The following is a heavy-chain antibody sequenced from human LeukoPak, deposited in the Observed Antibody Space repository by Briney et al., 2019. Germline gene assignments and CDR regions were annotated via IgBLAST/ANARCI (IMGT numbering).Heavy chain of an antibody. CDR3: ARVGEQWLVFFDY. CDR1: GDSVSSYNVA. J-gene: IGHJ4*02. D-gene: IGHD6-19*01. CDR2: TYYRSKWYN. Sequence: SQTLSLTCAISGDSVSSYNVAWHWIRQSPSRGLEWLGRTYYRSKWYNDYAVSVKSRITINPDTSKNQFSLQLNSVTPEDTAVYYCARVGEQWLVFFDYWGQGTLVTVSS. V-gene: IGHV6-1*01.